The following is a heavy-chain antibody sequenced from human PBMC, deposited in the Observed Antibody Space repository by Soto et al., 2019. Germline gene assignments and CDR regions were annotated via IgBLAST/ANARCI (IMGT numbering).Heavy chain of an antibody. Sequence: QITLKESGPTLVKPTQTLTLTCTVSGFSLTTSGVGVGWIRQPPGKAPEWLALIYWDGIERYSPSLRSRLTITMDTSKNQVVLTMTTMDPVDTATYYCAHSPCSGGTCYLFDHWGQGTPVIVPS. CDR1: GFSLTTSGVG. D-gene: IGHD2-15*01. CDR2: IYWDGIE. V-gene: IGHV2-5*02. CDR3: AHSPCSGGTCYLFDH. J-gene: IGHJ4*02.